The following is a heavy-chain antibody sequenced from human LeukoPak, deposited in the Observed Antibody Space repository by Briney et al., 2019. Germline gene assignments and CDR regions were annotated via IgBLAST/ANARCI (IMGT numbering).Heavy chain of an antibody. CDR2: FDPEDGET. CDR1: GYTLTELS. Sequence: ASVNVSCKVSGYTLTELSMHWVRQAPGKGLEWMGGFDPEDGETIYAQKFQGRVTMTQDTSTDTAYMELSSLRSEDTAVYYCVTLAYGPNDYWGQGTLVTVSS. D-gene: IGHD4-17*01. J-gene: IGHJ4*02. CDR3: VTLAYGPNDY. V-gene: IGHV1-24*01.